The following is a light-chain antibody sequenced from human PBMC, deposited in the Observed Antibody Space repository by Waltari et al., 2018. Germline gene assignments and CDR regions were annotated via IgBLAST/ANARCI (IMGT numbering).Light chain of an antibody. CDR2: KAS. Sequence: DIQMTQSPSTLSASVGDRVTITCRTSQSISTWLAWYQQKPGKAPDLLISKASSLESGVPSRCSGSVSGTEFTLTIVSLQPDDFATYFCQQYNSYPVTFGQGTKLEIK. CDR3: QQYNSYPVT. CDR1: QSISTW. V-gene: IGKV1-5*03. J-gene: IGKJ1*01.